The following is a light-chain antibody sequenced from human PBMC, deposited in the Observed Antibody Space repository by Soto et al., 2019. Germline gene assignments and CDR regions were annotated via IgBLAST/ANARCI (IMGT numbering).Light chain of an antibody. CDR1: HSVSSSY. CDR3: QQYVSSPYT. CDR2: GAA. J-gene: IGKJ2*01. V-gene: IGKV3-20*01. Sequence: EIVLTQSPGTLSLSPGERATLSCRASHSVSSSYFAWYQQKPGPAPLLLIYGAASRATGIPDRFSGSGSVTDFTLIISRLEPEDFAVYYCQQYVSSPYTYGQGTKQEIK.